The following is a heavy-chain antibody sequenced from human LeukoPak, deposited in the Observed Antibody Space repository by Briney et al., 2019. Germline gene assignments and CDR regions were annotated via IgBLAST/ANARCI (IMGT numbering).Heavy chain of an antibody. J-gene: IGHJ4*02. CDR1: GGSISSGDYY. Sequence: SETLSLTCTVSGGSISSGDYYWSWIRQPPVKGLEWIWYIYYSGSTYYNPSLKSRGTLSVDTSKNPFSLKLSSVTAADTAVYYCARGECSSTSCYYFDYWGQGTLVTVSS. V-gene: IGHV4-30-4*01. CDR3: ARGECSSTSCYYFDY. CDR2: IYYSGST. D-gene: IGHD2-2*01.